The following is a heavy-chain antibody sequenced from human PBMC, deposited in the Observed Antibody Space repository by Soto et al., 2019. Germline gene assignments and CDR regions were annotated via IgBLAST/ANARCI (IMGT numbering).Heavy chain of an antibody. V-gene: IGHV1-18*04. CDR2: ISAYNDNT. D-gene: IGHD3-3*01. CDR3: ARVEMDDFCSGLRKNFYYYYYGMDV. J-gene: IGHJ6*04. Sequence: ASVKVSCKASGYTFTSYGISWVRQAPGQGLEWMGWISAYNDNTNYAQKRQGRVTMTTDTSTSTAYMELRSLVSDDTAVYYCARVEMDDFCSGLRKNFYYYYYGMDVWGKGNTVTVSS. CDR1: GYTFTSYG.